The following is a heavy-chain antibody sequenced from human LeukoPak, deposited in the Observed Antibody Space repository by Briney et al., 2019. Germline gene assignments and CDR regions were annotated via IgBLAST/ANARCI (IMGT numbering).Heavy chain of an antibody. J-gene: IGHJ3*01. D-gene: IGHD3-9*01. CDR3: AKGCTLFWLKDAFDV. V-gene: IGHV3-30*18. Sequence: GRSLRLSCAASGFTFSSFGIHWVRQAPGKGLEWVAIISYDGSDKYYADSVKGRFTISRDNSKNTLYLQMNSLRAEDTAVYYCAKGCTLFWLKDAFDVWGQGTMVTVSS. CDR1: GFTFSSFG. CDR2: ISYDGSDK.